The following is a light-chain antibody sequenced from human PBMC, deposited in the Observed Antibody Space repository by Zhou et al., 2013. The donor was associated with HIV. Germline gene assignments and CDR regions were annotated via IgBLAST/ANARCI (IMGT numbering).Light chain of an antibody. V-gene: IGKV3-11*01. CDR3: QQAHSFPYT. Sequence: EIVMTQSPATLSVSPGERATLSCTASQSVRSYLAWYQQKPGQAPRLLIFDASNRATGIPARFSGSGSGTDFTLTISRLEPEDYATYSCQQAHSFPYTFGQGTKVEIK. J-gene: IGKJ2*01. CDR1: QSVRSY. CDR2: DAS.